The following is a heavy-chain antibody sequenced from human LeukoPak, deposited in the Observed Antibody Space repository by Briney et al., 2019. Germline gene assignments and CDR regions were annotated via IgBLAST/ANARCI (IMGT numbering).Heavy chain of an antibody. CDR2: ISSSGSTI. CDR1: GFTFSSYE. D-gene: IGHD4-17*01. Sequence: GGSLRLSCAASGFTFSSYEMNWVRQAPGKGLEWVSYISSSGSTIYYADSVKGRFTISRDNAKNSLYLQMNSLRAEDTAVYYCERESGGYGDYVRGSEYYGMDVWGQGTTVTVSS. J-gene: IGHJ6*02. V-gene: IGHV3-48*03. CDR3: ERESGGYGDYVRGSEYYGMDV.